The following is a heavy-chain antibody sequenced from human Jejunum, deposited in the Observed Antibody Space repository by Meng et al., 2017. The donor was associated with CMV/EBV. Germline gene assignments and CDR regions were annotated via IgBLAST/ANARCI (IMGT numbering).Heavy chain of an antibody. D-gene: IGHD4-11*01. Sequence: QVQLVESGGGVLHPGRSLTLSCAASGFIFGDFALHWVRQAPGKGLEWVAIISYDGNNRYADSVKGRFTISRDNSRNTLYLQMDSLRADDTAVYYCAREGPDYTSSYFDYWGQGTLVTVAS. CDR2: ISYDGNNR. CDR3: AREGPDYTSSYFDY. J-gene: IGHJ4*02. V-gene: IGHV3-30*03. CDR1: GFIFGDFA.